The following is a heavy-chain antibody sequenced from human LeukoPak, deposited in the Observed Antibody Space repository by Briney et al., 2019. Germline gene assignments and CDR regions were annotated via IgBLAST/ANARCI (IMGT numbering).Heavy chain of an antibody. CDR2: ISSSGTCI. D-gene: IGHD4-17*01. CDR1: GFTFTSYS. Sequence: GGSLRLSCAASGFTFTSYSMNWVRQAPGKGLEWVSSISSSGTCIYYADSVKGRFTVSRDNAKNSLYLQMNSLRAEDTAVYYCARPATTVPYFDYWGQGTLVTVSS. CDR3: ARPATTVPYFDY. V-gene: IGHV3-21*01. J-gene: IGHJ4*02.